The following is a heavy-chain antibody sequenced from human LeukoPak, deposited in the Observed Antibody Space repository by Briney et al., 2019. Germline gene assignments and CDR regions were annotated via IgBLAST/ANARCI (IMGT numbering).Heavy chain of an antibody. J-gene: IGHJ5*02. V-gene: IGHV4-59*01. CDR1: GGSISSYY. CDR2: IYYSGST. CDR3: ARYLSSSWYNWFDP. Sequence: PSETLSLTCTVSGGSISSYYWSWIRQPPGKGLEWIGYIYYSGSTNYNPSLKSRVTISVDTSKNQFSLKLSSVTAADTAVYYCARYLSSSWYNWFDPWGQGTLVTVSS. D-gene: IGHD6-13*01.